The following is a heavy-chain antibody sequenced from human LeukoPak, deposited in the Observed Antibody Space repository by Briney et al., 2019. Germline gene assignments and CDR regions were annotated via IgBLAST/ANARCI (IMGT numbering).Heavy chain of an antibody. J-gene: IGHJ4*02. CDR2: IIPIFGTA. Sequence: SVKVSCKASGGTFSSYAISWVRQAPGQGLEWMGGIIPIFGTANYAQKFQGRVTITADESTSTAYMELSSLRSEDTAVYYCARASRERYFDWGVYYFDYWGQGTLVTVSS. CDR1: GGTFSSYA. V-gene: IGHV1-69*13. CDR3: ARASRERYFDWGVYYFDY. D-gene: IGHD3-9*01.